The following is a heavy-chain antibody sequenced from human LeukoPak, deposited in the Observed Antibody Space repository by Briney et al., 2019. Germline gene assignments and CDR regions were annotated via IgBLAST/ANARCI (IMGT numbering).Heavy chain of an antibody. Sequence: HPGRSLRLSCAASGFTFSSYGMHWVRQAPGKGLEWVAVIWYDGSNKYYADSVKGRFTISRDNSKNTLYLQMNSLRAEDTAVYYCARAQEGSSGWYRAFDYWGQGTLVTVSS. CDR2: IWYDGSNK. V-gene: IGHV3-33*01. D-gene: IGHD6-19*01. J-gene: IGHJ4*02. CDR1: GFTFSSYG. CDR3: ARAQEGSSGWYRAFDY.